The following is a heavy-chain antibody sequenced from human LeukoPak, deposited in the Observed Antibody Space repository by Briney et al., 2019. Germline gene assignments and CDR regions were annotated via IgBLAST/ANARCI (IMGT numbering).Heavy chain of an antibody. CDR3: ARDLTGDYGDYLTYYYYGMDV. CDR1: GGTFISYA. D-gene: IGHD4-17*01. CDR2: IIPILGIA. V-gene: IGHV1-69*04. Sequence: SVTVSFKASGGTFISYAISWVRQAPGQGLEWMGRIIPILGIANYAQKFQGRVTITADKSTSTAYMEPSSLRSEDTAVYYCARDLTGDYGDYLTYYYYGMDVWGQGTTVTVSS. J-gene: IGHJ6*02.